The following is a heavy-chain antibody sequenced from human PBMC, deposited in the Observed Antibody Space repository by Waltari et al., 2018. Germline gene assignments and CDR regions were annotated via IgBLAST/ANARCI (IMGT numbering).Heavy chain of an antibody. V-gene: IGHV3-33*01. CDR2: IWYDGSNE. J-gene: IGHJ4*02. D-gene: IGHD2-15*01. Sequence: QVQLVESGGGVVQPGRYLRLSCAASGFTFSRFGMHWVRQAPGKGVEGVAVIWYDGSNEYYVDSVKGRFTISRDNSKNTLYLQRNSLRAEDSAVYYCASQSTTLFDYWGQGTLVTVSS. CDR1: GFTFSRFG. CDR3: ASQSTTLFDY.